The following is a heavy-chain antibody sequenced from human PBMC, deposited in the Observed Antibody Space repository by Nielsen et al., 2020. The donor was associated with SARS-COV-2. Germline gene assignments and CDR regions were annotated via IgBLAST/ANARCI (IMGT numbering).Heavy chain of an antibody. J-gene: IGHJ6*02. D-gene: IGHD3-3*01. CDR3: ARERVGGITIFGVVTRYGMDV. CDR2: IYYSGST. V-gene: IGHV4-30-4*01. Sequence: SETLSLTCTVSGGSISSGDYYWSWIRQPPGKGLEWIGYIYYSGSTYYNPSLKSRVTISVDTSKNQFSLKLSSVTAADTALYYCARERVGGITIFGVVTRYGMDVWGQGTTVSLL. CDR1: GGSISSGDYY.